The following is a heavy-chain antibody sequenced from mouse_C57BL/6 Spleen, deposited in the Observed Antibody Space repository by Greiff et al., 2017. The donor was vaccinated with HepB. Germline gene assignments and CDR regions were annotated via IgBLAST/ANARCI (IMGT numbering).Heavy chain of an antibody. CDR3: TRGDYYGSSYDAWFAY. D-gene: IGHD1-1*01. V-gene: IGHV1-5*01. CDR1: GYTFTSYW. J-gene: IGHJ3*01. Sequence: EVQLQQSGTVLARPGASVKMSCKTSGYTFTSYWMHWVKQRPGQGLEWIGAIYPGNSDTSYNQKFKGKAKLTAVTSASTAYMELSSLTNEDSAVYYCTRGDYYGSSYDAWFAYWGQGTLVTVSA. CDR2: IYPGNSDT.